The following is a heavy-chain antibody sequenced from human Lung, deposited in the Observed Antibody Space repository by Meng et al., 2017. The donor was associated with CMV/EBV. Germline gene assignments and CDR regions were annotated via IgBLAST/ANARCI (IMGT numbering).Heavy chain of an antibody. CDR1: GFSIRDYF. D-gene: IGHD5-18*01. CDR3: ARNERDTAGNYYAGVDV. CDR2: IDTIGST. V-gene: IGHV3-53*01. Sequence: GESXKISCAASGFSIRDYFLTWVRRAPGKGLEWVSLIDTIGSTEYADSVKGRFTISRDISKNTLYLQMSSLRAEDTAVYYCARNERDTAGNYYAGVDVWGRGXTVTVSS. J-gene: IGHJ6*02.